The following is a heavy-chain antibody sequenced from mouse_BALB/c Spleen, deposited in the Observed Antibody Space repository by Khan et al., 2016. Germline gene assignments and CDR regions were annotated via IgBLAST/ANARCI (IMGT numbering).Heavy chain of an antibody. V-gene: IGHV4-1*02. CDR1: GFDFSRFW. Sequence: EVKLHESGGGLVQPGGSLRLSCAASGFDFSRFWMNWVRQAPGKGLEWIGEINPESSSINYTPSLQDKFIISRDNANNTLPLQLSNVRSEDTALYYCAGWNYYAMDYWGQGTSVTVSS. CDR3: AGWNYYAMDY. J-gene: IGHJ4*01. CDR2: INPESSSI.